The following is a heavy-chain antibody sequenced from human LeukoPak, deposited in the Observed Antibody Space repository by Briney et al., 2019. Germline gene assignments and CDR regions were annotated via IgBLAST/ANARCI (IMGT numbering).Heavy chain of an antibody. CDR2: ISSNGGST. CDR1: GFIFSNYA. V-gene: IGHV3-64D*06. D-gene: IGHD6-19*01. Sequence: GGSLRLSCSASGFIFSNYAMNWVRQAPGKGLEYVSAISSNGGSTYYADSVKGRFTISRDNSKNTLYLQMSSLRADDTAVYYCVKGKGIAVTSLDYWGQGTPVTVSS. CDR3: VKGKGIAVTSLDY. J-gene: IGHJ4*02.